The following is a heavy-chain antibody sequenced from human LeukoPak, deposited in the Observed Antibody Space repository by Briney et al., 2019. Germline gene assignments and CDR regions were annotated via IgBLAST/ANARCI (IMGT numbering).Heavy chain of an antibody. J-gene: IGHJ4*02. V-gene: IGHV3-11*04. D-gene: IGHD3-22*01. Sequence: GGSLRLLCAASGFTFSDYYMSWIRQAPGKGLEWVSYISSSGSTIYYADSVKGRFTISRDNAKNSLYPQMNSLRAEDTAVYYCAREALSAYYYGSSGYYFDYWGQGTLVTVSS. CDR2: ISSSGSTI. CDR1: GFTFSDYY. CDR3: AREALSAYYYGSSGYYFDY.